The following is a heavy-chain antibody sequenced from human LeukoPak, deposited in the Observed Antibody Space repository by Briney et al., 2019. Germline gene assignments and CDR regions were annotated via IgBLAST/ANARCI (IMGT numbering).Heavy chain of an antibody. CDR1: GYSISSGYY. D-gene: IGHD1-26*01. CDR3: AREFRGTYYSQFDY. Sequence: SETLSLTCTVSGYSISSGYYWGWIRQPPGKGLEWIGSIYHSGSTYYNPSLKSRVTISVDTSKNQFSLKLSSVTGADTAVYYCAREFRGTYYSQFDYWGQGTLVSVSS. CDR2: IYHSGST. J-gene: IGHJ4*02. V-gene: IGHV4-38-2*02.